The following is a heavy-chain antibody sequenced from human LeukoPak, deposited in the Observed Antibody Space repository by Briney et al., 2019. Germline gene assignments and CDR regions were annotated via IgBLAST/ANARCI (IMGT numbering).Heavy chain of an antibody. D-gene: IGHD3-22*01. CDR1: GYTFTDYY. V-gene: IGHV1-2*02. CDR3: AREYYDSSGRQYAFDV. J-gene: IGHJ3*01. Sequence: ASVKVSCKASGYTFTDYYIHWVRQASGQGLEWMGSNDPDSGGTKYAQNFQGRVTMTRDTSISTAYMELSRLRSDDTAVYYCAREYYDSSGRQYAFDVWGQGTMVTVSS. CDR2: NDPDSGGT.